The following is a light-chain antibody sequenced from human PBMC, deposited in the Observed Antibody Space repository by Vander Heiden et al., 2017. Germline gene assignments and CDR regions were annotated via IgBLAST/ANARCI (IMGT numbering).Light chain of an antibody. V-gene: IGLV1-44*01. CDR2: VDD. J-gene: IGLJ3*02. Sequence: QSVLIQPPSASGTPGQRVTISCSGSSTNIDPNDYVWYLQHPGAAPKLLIYVDDPRRPWVPARCSCSSSGTTAALAISGVQSAGEADYYCAVWDDSLYGCVFGGGTKLTVL. CDR3: AVWDDSLYGCV. CDR1: STNIDPND.